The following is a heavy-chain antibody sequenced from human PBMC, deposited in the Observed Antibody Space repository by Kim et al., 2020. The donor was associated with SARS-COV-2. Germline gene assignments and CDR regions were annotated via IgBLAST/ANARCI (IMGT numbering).Heavy chain of an antibody. D-gene: IGHD2-15*01. CDR3: ARDRRYSLDY. CDR1: GFSFPTNW. V-gene: IGHV3-7*01. Sequence: GGSLRLSCVVSGFSFPTNWMSWVRQAPGKGLEWVSKIKEDGTEKYYGYSVGGRFTTSRDNAKNSPCLQRNSLSAEDTAVYYCARDRRYSLDYWGQGTLVTVSS. J-gene: IGHJ4*02. CDR2: IKEDGTEK.